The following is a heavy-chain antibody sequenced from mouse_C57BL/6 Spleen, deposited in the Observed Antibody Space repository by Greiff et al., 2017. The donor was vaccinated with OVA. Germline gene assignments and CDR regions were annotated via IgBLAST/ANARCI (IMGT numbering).Heavy chain of an antibody. CDR3: ARAGDYDDYFDY. CDR2: ISYDGSN. CDR1: GYSITSGYY. J-gene: IGHJ2*01. Sequence: EVKVEESGPGLVKPSQSLSLTCSVTGYSITSGYYWNWIRQFPGNKLEWMGYISYDGSNNYNPSLKNRISITRDTSKNQFFLKLNSVTTEDTATYYCARAGDYDDYFDYWGQGTTLTVSS. V-gene: IGHV3-6*01. D-gene: IGHD2-4*01.